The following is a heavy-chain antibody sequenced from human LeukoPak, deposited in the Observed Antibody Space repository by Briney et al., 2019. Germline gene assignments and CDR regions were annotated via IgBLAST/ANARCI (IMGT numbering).Heavy chain of an antibody. Sequence: GGSLRLSCAASGFTFSDYYMSWIRQAPGKGLEWVSYISSSGSTIYYADSVKGRFTISRDNAKNSLYLQMNSLRAEDTAVYYCAKGTTMVRGVIITFDDWGQGTLVTVSS. CDR2: ISSSGSTI. V-gene: IGHV3-11*01. CDR3: AKGTTMVRGVIITFDD. J-gene: IGHJ4*02. CDR1: GFTFSDYY. D-gene: IGHD3-10*01.